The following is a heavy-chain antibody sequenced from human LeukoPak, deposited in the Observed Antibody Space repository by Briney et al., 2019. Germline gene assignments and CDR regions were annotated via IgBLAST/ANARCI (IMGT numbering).Heavy chain of an antibody. V-gene: IGHV3-21*01. CDR2: ISSSSSYI. CDR1: GFTFSSYS. D-gene: IGHD4-17*01. CDR3: ARSKEATVTTYYYYYYYMDV. Sequence: GGSLRLSCAASGFTFSSYSMNWVRQAPGKGLEWVSSISSSSSYIYYADSVKGRFTISRNNAKNSLYLQMNSLRAEDTAVYYCARSKEATVTTYYYYYYYMDVWGKGTTVTVSS. J-gene: IGHJ6*03.